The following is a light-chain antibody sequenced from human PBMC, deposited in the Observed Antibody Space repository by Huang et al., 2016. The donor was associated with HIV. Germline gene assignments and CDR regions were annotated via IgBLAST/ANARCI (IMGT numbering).Light chain of an antibody. CDR1: QSVGSY. CDR3: QQRSNWPHT. J-gene: IGKJ2*01. CDR2: DTS. Sequence: IVLTQSPATLSLSPGERVTLSCRASQSVGSYLACYQQKPGQAPRLLIYDTSNRATGIPTRFSGSGSGTDFTLTISSLESEDFAVYYCQQRSNWPHTFGQGTRLEI. V-gene: IGKV3-11*01.